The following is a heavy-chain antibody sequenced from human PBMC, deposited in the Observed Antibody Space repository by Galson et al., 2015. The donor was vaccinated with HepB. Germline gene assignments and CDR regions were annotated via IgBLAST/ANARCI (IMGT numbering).Heavy chain of an antibody. CDR3: ANGRDGYNPHYYYYYYMDV. V-gene: IGHV3-23*01. CDR2: ISGSGGST. J-gene: IGHJ6*03. CDR1: GFTFSSYA. D-gene: IGHD5-24*01. Sequence: SLRLSCAASGFTFSSYAMSWVRQAPGKGLEWVSAISGSGGSTYYADSVKGRFTISRDNSKNTLYLQMNSLRAEDTAVYYCANGRDGYNPHYYYYYYMDVWGKGTTVTVSS.